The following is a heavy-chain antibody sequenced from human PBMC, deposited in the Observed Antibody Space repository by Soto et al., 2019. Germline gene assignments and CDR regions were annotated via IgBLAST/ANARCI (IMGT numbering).Heavy chain of an antibody. V-gene: IGHV4-59*13. CDR3: ATDSAGRGPFDP. CDR2: TYHTGST. D-gene: IGHD3-10*01. Sequence: SETLSLTCSISGGSFGTNYWSWIRQAPGKGLEWIGYTYHTGSTKYNPSLKSRATISVDTSKNQFSLTLNSAAAADTAVYYCATDSAGRGPFDPWGQGILVTVSS. CDR1: GGSFGTNY. J-gene: IGHJ5*02.